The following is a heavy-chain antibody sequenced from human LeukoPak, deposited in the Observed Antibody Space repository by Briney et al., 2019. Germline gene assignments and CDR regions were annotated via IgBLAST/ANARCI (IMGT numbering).Heavy chain of an antibody. Sequence: PSETLSLTCTVSGGSISSYYWSWIRQPPGEGLEWIGYIYYSGSTNYNPSLKSRVTISVDTSKSQFSLKLSSVTAADTAVYYCARHSGSYYLNWFDPWGQGTLVTVSS. CDR3: ARHSGSYYLNWFDP. CDR2: IYYSGST. CDR1: GGSISSYY. V-gene: IGHV4-59*08. J-gene: IGHJ5*02. D-gene: IGHD1-26*01.